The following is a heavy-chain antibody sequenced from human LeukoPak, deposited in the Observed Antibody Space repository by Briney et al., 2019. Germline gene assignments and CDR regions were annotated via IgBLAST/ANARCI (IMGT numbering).Heavy chain of an antibody. Sequence: GGPLRLSCVASGFSFNNYRMTWVSQAPAKGLEWVANIKQDGSEKQYVDSVKGRFAISRDNAKKSLYLQINTPRAEDTAVYYCVRGPHIAATSYWGQGTLVTVSS. J-gene: IGHJ4*02. CDR3: VRGPHIAATSY. CDR2: IKQDGSEK. CDR1: GFSFNNYR. D-gene: IGHD6-25*01. V-gene: IGHV3-7*03.